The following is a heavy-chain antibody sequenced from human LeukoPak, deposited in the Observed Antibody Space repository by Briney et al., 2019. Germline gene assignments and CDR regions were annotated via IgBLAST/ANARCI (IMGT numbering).Heavy chain of an antibody. CDR2: IWYDGSNK. D-gene: IGHD3-3*01. CDR1: GFTFTTYA. V-gene: IGHV3-33*06. Sequence: PGGSLRLSCAASGFTFTTYAMGWVRQAPGKGLEWVAVIWYDGSNKYYADSVKGRFTISRDNSKNTLYLQMNSLRAEDTAVYYCAKAIVGRKMVFDYWGQGTLVTVSS. CDR3: AKAIVGRKMVFDY. J-gene: IGHJ4*02.